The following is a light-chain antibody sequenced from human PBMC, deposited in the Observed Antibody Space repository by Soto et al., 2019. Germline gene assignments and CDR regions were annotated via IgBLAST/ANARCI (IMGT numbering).Light chain of an antibody. Sequence: VLTQFPVTMSLSPGERATLPSRASQTVTSTSLAWYQQKPGQAPRLLIYGASRRATGIPDRFTGSGSGTDFTLTISRLEPEDFAVYYCQQRNSWPPTFTFGQGTRLEIK. CDR2: GAS. V-gene: IGKV3D-20*02. CDR3: QQRNSWPPTFT. CDR1: QTVTSTS. J-gene: IGKJ5*01.